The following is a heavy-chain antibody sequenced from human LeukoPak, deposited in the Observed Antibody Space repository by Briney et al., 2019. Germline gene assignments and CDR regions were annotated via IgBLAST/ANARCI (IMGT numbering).Heavy chain of an antibody. CDR2: ISAYNGNT. Sequence: ASVKVSCEASGYTLTSYGISWVRQAPGQGLEWMGWISAYNGNTRYAQKLQGRVTMTTDSSTSTAYMELRSLRSDDTAVYYCARGPIIDIVVIPAAADYYHMDVWGKGTTVTVSS. V-gene: IGHV1-18*01. CDR3: ARGPIIDIVVIPAAADYYHMDV. CDR1: GYTLTSYG. D-gene: IGHD2-2*01. J-gene: IGHJ6*03.